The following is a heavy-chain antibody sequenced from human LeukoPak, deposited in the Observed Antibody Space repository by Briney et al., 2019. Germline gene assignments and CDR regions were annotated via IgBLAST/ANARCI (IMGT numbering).Heavy chain of an antibody. Sequence: QPGGSLRLSCTTSGFSSTSYAMSWVRLAPGKGLEWVSLISASGASTYYADSVKGRFTIARDNSKNMVYLQMNSRRVEDTAVYHCARQPAGYSYGAGAFDIWGQGTMVT. CDR2: ISASGAST. CDR1: GFSSTSYA. CDR3: ARQPAGYSYGAGAFDI. D-gene: IGHD5-18*01. J-gene: IGHJ3*02. V-gene: IGHV3-23*01.